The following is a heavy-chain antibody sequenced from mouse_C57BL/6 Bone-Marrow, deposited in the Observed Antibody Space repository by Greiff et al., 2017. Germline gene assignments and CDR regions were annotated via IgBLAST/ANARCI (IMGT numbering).Heavy chain of an antibody. CDR3: AGYAAWFAY. CDR1: GYSITSGYY. J-gene: IGHJ3*01. V-gene: IGHV3-6*01. CDR2: ISYDGSN. Sequence: EVKLMESGPGLVKPSQSLSLTCSVTGYSITSGYYWNWIRQFPGNKLEWMGYISYDGSNNYNPSLKNRISITRDTSKNQFFLKLNSVTTEDTATYYCAGYAAWFAYRGQGTLVTVSA. D-gene: IGHD6-5*01.